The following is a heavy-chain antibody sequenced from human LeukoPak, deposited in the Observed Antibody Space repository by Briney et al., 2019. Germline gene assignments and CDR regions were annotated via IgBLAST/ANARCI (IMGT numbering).Heavy chain of an antibody. Sequence: GGSLRLSCAASGFTFSSYEMNWVRQAPGKGLEWVSYISSSGSTIYYADSVKGRFTISRDNAKNSLYLQMNSLRAEDTAVYYCARDPNGDYIGAFDFRGQGTMVTVSS. D-gene: IGHD4-17*01. J-gene: IGHJ3*01. V-gene: IGHV3-48*03. CDR3: ARDPNGDYIGAFDF. CDR1: GFTFSSYE. CDR2: ISSSGSTI.